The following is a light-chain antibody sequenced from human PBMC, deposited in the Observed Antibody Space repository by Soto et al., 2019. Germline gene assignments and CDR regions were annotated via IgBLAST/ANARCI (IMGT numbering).Light chain of an antibody. V-gene: IGKV3-11*01. CDR3: QQRSNWPPEIT. Sequence: EIVLTQSPFTLSFSPVERSTLSFRASQSVSISLAWYQQKPGQAPRLLIYDASNRATGVPARFSGSGSGTDFTLTVSSLEPEDFALYYCQQRSNWPPEITFGQGTRLEIK. J-gene: IGKJ5*01. CDR2: DAS. CDR1: QSVSIS.